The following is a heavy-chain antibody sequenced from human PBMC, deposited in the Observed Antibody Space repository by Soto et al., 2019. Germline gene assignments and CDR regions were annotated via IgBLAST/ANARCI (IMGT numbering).Heavy chain of an antibody. Sequence: PSETLALTCTVSGGSISSSSYYWGWFRQPPGKGLEWIGSIYYSGSTYYNPSLKSRVTISVDTSKNQFSLKLSSVTAADTAVYYCARENSTYYYYGMDVWGQGTTVT. V-gene: IGHV4-39*02. D-gene: IGHD6-13*01. CDR2: IYYSGST. J-gene: IGHJ6*02. CDR3: ARENSTYYYYGMDV. CDR1: GGSISSSSYY.